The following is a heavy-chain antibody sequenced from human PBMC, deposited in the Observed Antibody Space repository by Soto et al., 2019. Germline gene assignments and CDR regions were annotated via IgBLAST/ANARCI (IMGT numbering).Heavy chain of an antibody. CDR2: IKSKTDGGTT. CDR1: GFTFSNAW. D-gene: IGHD3-16*01. V-gene: IGHV3-15*01. CDR3: TTYVPRDY. J-gene: IGHJ4*02. Sequence: EVQLVESGGGLVKPGGSLRLSCAASGFTFSNAWMSWVRQAPGKGLEWVGSIKSKTDGGTTDYAAPVKGRFTISRDDSKNTLYLQMNSLKTEDTAVYYCTTYVPRDYWGQGTLVTVSS.